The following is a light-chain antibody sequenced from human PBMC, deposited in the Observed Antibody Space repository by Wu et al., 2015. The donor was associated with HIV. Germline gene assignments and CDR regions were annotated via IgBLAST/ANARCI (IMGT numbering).Light chain of an antibody. J-gene: IGKJ4*01. Sequence: QMTQSPSTLSASVGDRVTITCRASQNINTWLAWYQQKPGSAPKLLIYKASTLETGVPSRFSGSGSGAQFTLTINSLQPDDTATYYCQQYDNHSTFGGGTRVEIK. V-gene: IGKV1-5*03. CDR1: QNINTW. CDR3: QQYDNHST. CDR2: KAS.